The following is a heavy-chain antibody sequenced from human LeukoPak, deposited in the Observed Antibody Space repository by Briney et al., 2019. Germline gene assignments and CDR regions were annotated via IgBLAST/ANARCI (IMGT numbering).Heavy chain of an antibody. CDR1: GFTFDDYA. V-gene: IGHV3-9*01. CDR3: AKEGSPDLVGGFGLVY. CDR2: ISWNSGSI. Sequence: GGSLRLSCAASGFTFDDYAMHWVRQAPGKGLEWVSGISWNSGSIGYADSVKGRFTISRDNAKNSLYLQMNSLRAEDTALYYCAKEGSPDLVGGFGLVYWGQGTLVTVSS. D-gene: IGHD5-12*01. J-gene: IGHJ4*02.